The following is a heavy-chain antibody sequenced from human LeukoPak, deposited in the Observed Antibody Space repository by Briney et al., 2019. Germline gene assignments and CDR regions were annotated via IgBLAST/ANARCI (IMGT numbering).Heavy chain of an antibody. J-gene: IGHJ4*02. V-gene: IGHV3-33*01. CDR3: ARDRVTMIDF. D-gene: IGHD3-22*01. CDR2: IWYDGSNK. Sequence: HPGGSLRLSCAASGFTFSSYGMHWVRQAPGEGLEWVAVIWYDGSNKYYADSVKGRFTISRDNSKNTLYLQMNSLRAEDTAVYYCARDRVTMIDFWGQGTLVTVSS. CDR1: GFTFSSYG.